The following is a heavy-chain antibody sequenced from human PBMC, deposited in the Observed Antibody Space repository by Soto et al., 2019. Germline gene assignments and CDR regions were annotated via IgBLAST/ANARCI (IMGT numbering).Heavy chain of an antibody. V-gene: IGHV1-69*06. Sequence: QVQLVQSGADVKKPGSSVKVSCKASGGSFSSYSISWVRQAPGQGLEWMGGIFPLADTTKFAQNFQGRVTITADKSPSTAYMELSSLTSLDTAVYYCATIVGGIFDFWGQGTLVTVSS. D-gene: IGHD3-3*01. J-gene: IGHJ4*02. CDR2: IFPLADTT. CDR3: ATIVGGIFDF. CDR1: GGSFSSYS.